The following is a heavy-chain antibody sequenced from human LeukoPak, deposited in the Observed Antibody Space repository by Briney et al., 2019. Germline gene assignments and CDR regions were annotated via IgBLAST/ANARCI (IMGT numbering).Heavy chain of an antibody. Sequence: QSGGSLRLSCAASGFTFSSYSMNWVRQAPGKGLEWISYISSSGSTIYYADSVKGRFTISRDNAKNSLYLQMNSLRAEDTAVYYCARDPGVRYNWNDVFDYWGQGTLVTVSS. CDR2: ISSSGSTI. CDR1: GFTFSSYS. D-gene: IGHD1-1*01. CDR3: ARDPGVRYNWNDVFDY. V-gene: IGHV3-48*04. J-gene: IGHJ4*02.